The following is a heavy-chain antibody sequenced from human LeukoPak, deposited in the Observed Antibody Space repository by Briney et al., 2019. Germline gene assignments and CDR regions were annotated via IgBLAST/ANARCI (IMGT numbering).Heavy chain of an antibody. Sequence: GASVKVSCKASGYTFTSYGISWVRQAPGQGLEWMGWISAYNGNTNYAQKLQDRVTMTTDTSTSTAYMELRSLRSDDTAVYYCARVIRSAVLRGIIITRLFYFDFWGQGTPVTVSS. V-gene: IGHV1-18*01. D-gene: IGHD3-10*01. CDR3: ARVIRSAVLRGIIITRLFYFDF. J-gene: IGHJ4*02. CDR2: ISAYNGNT. CDR1: GYTFTSYG.